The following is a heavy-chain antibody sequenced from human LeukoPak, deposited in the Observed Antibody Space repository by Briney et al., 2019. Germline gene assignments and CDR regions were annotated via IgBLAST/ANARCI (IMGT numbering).Heavy chain of an antibody. CDR3: ARGQPEGLDLAQYYFDY. CDR2: INHSGST. J-gene: IGHJ4*02. V-gene: IGHV4-34*01. Sequence: PSETLSLTCAVYGGSFSGYYWSWIRQPPGKGLEWIGEINHSGSTNYNPSLKSRVNISVDTSKKQVSLKLSSVTAADTAVYYCARGQPEGLDLAQYYFDYWGQGTLVTVSS. D-gene: IGHD2-2*03. CDR1: GGSFSGYY.